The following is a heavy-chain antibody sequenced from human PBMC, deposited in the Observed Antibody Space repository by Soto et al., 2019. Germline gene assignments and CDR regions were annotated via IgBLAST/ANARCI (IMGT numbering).Heavy chain of an antibody. V-gene: IGHV3-66*01. D-gene: IGHD2-21*02. J-gene: IGHJ4*02. CDR3: ARGGDPDY. Sequence: PGGSLRLSCAVSGFTVSTYHMSWVRQAPGKGLEWVSVIYSAGSADFAESVKVRFTISRDNSKNTLYLQMNNLRAEDTAVYYCARGGDPDYWGQGTLVTVSS. CDR2: IYSAGSA. CDR1: GFTVSTYH.